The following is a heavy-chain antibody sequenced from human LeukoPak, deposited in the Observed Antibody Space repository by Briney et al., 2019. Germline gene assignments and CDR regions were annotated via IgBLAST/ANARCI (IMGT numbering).Heavy chain of an antibody. J-gene: IGHJ6*02. CDR3: ARPRRYCSSTSCQDEDNYYYYGMDV. Sequence: ASVTVSRKPSRYTFTGYYMHWVRQAPGQGREGMGWINPKSGGTNHAQKFQSRVNMTRDTSISTAYMELSRLRSDDTAVDYCARPRRYCSSTSCQDEDNYYYYGMDVWGQGTTVTVSS. CDR1: RYTFTGYY. D-gene: IGHD2-2*01. V-gene: IGHV1-2*02. CDR2: INPKSGGT.